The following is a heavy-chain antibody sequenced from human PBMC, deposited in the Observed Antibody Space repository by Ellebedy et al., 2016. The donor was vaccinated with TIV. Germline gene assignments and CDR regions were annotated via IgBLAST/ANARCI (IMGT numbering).Heavy chain of an antibody. D-gene: IGHD3-22*01. CDR3: ARQGAFYSSGPDAFDI. Sequence: GESLKISXKGSGYSFTSYWIGWVRQMPGKGLEWMGIIYPGDSDTRYSPSFQGQVTISADKSISTAYLQWSSLKASDTAMYYCARQGAFYSSGPDAFDIWGQGTMVTVSS. V-gene: IGHV5-51*01. CDR1: GYSFTSYW. CDR2: IYPGDSDT. J-gene: IGHJ3*02.